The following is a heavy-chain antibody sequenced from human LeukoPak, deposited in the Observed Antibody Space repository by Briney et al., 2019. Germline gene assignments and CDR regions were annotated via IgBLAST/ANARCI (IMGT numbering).Heavy chain of an antibody. CDR2: TIPIFGTA. Sequence: SVKVSCKASGGTFSSYAISWVRQAPGQGLEWMGGTIPIFGTANYAQKFQGRVTITADESTSTAYMELSSLRSEDTAVYYCASSGSGSYYLYYFDYWGQGTLVTVSS. D-gene: IGHD3-10*01. J-gene: IGHJ4*02. CDR1: GGTFSSYA. CDR3: ASSGSGSYYLYYFDY. V-gene: IGHV1-69*13.